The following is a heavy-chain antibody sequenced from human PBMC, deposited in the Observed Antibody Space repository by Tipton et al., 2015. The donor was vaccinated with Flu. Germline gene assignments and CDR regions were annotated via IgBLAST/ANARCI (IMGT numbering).Heavy chain of an antibody. Sequence: SLRLSCAAREIGVTKTYISWVRQAPGKGLEWVSVIYTGGNTYYADSVRGRFSISRDTSKNTVYLQMNSLRAEDTAVYYCATNLPFDIWGQGTMVIVSS. CDR3: ATNLPFDI. CDR1: EIGVTKTY. V-gene: IGHV3-66*02. CDR2: IYTGGNT. J-gene: IGHJ3*02. D-gene: IGHD5/OR15-5a*01.